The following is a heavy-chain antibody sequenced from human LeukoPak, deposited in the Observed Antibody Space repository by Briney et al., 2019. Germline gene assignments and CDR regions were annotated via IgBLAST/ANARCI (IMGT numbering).Heavy chain of an antibody. CDR2: INPSGGST. D-gene: IGHD6-19*01. Sequence: GASVKVSCKASGYTFTSYYMHWVRQAPGQGLEWMGIINPSGGSTSYAQKFQGRVTMTRDTSTSTVYMELSSLRSEDTAVYYCATLTTPGAVAGPSHLDYWGQGTLVTVPS. V-gene: IGHV1-46*01. J-gene: IGHJ4*02. CDR1: GYTFTSYY. CDR3: ATLTTPGAVAGPSHLDY.